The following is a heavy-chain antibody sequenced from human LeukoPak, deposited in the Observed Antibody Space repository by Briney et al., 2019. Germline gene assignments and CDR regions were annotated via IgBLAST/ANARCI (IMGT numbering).Heavy chain of an antibody. J-gene: IGHJ4*02. V-gene: IGHV5-51*01. CDR2: IYPGDSDA. CDR3: ARVGYDYVWGSFRGPLDN. Sequence: GESLKISCQGSGYNLNNYWIAWVRQMPGKGLEWMGIIYPGDSDARYKLSFQGQVSMSADKSISTVCMQWSSLKASDSAIYYCARVGYDYVWGSFRGPLDNWGQGTLVTVSS. D-gene: IGHD3-16*02. CDR1: GYNLNNYW.